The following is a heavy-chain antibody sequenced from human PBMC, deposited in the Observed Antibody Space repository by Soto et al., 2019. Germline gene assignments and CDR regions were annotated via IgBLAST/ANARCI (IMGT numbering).Heavy chain of an antibody. CDR2: IRGSGGDT. CDR1: GFTCSFCA. V-gene: IGHV3-23*01. D-gene: IGHD3-22*01. Sequence: EVQLLESGGGLVQPGGSLRLSCAASGFTCSFCAMNWVRQAPGKGLEGVSSIRGSGGDTYYADSVRGRFTISRDNSKNTLYLQMNSLRVEDTAVYYCVKGHSDYYYYFDYWGQGTLVTVSS. J-gene: IGHJ4*02. CDR3: VKGHSDYYYYFDY.